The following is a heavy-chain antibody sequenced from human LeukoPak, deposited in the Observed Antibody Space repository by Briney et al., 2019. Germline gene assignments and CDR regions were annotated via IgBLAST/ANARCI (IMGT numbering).Heavy chain of an antibody. Sequence: ASVTVSCKASGYTFTGYYMHWVRQAPGQGLEWMGWINPNSGGTSYAQKFQGWVTMTRDTSISTAYMELSRLRSDDTAVYYCARVRASSWTYFDYWGQGTLVTVSS. V-gene: IGHV1-2*04. CDR3: ARVRASSWTYFDY. CDR1: GYTFTGYY. D-gene: IGHD6-13*01. J-gene: IGHJ4*02. CDR2: INPNSGGT.